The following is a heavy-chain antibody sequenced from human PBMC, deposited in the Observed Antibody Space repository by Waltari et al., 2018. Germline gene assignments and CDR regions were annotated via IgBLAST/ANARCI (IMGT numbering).Heavy chain of an antibody. J-gene: IGHJ6*02. CDR1: GGSISSSNW. CDR3: ARVVTTPYYYYGMDV. CDR2: IYLSWIT. Sequence: QVQLQESGPGLVKPSGTLSLTCAVSGGSISSSNWWSWVRQPPGKGLEWIGEIYLSWITNYNPSLKSRVTISVDKSKSQFSLRLRSVTAADTAVYYCARVVTTPYYYYGMDVWGQGTTVTVSS. V-gene: IGHV4-4*02. D-gene: IGHD5-18*01.